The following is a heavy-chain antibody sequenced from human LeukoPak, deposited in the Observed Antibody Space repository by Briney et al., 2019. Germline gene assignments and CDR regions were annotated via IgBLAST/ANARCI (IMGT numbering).Heavy chain of an antibody. CDR2: IYYSGST. J-gene: IGHJ4*02. D-gene: IGHD6-13*01. CDR3: AGHRIAAVFDY. V-gene: IGHV4-59*08. Sequence: SETLPLTCTVSGGSISSYYWSWIRQPPGKGLEWIGYIYYSGSTKYNPSLKSRVTISVDTSKNQLSLKLSSVAAADPAVYYCAGHRIAAVFDYWGQGTLVTVSS. CDR1: GGSISSYY.